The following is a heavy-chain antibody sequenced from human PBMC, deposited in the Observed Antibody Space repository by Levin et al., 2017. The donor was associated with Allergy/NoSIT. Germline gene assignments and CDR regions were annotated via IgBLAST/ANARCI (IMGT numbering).Heavy chain of an antibody. CDR1: GFTFSSYA. V-gene: IGHV3-23*01. CDR2: ISGSGGST. J-gene: IGHJ4*02. D-gene: IGHD5-18*01. CDR3: AKSHKKYSYGRVNFDY. Sequence: GGSLRLSCAASGFTFSSYAMSWVRQAPGKGLEWVSAISGSGGSTYYADSVKGRFTISRDNSKNTLYLQMNSLRAEDTAVYYCAKSHKKYSYGRVNFDYWGQGTLVTVSS.